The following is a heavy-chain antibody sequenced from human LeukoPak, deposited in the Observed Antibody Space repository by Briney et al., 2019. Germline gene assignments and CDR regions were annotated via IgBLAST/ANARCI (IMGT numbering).Heavy chain of an antibody. CDR2: INHSGST. J-gene: IGHJ4*02. Sequence: SGTLSLTCAVYGGSFSGYYWSWIRQPPGKGLEWIGEINHSGSTNYNPSLKSRVAISVDTSKNQFSLKLSSVTAADTAVYYCARVYSGVVAATVDYWGQGTLVTVSS. V-gene: IGHV4-34*01. CDR1: GGSFSGYY. CDR3: ARVYSGVVAATVDY. D-gene: IGHD2-15*01.